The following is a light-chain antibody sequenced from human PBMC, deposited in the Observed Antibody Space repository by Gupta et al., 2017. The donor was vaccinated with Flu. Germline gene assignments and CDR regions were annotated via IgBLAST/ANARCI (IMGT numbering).Light chain of an antibody. Sequence: SSTIVSNVISWYQRLPGTAPNLLIFNSHQRHSGVPDRFSGSKSGTSSSLAISRLQSEEEADDYCSAWDDSLNGLWVFGGGTKLTVL. V-gene: IGLV1-44*01. CDR3: SAWDDSLNGLWV. CDR2: NSH. CDR1: SSTIVSNV. J-gene: IGLJ3*02.